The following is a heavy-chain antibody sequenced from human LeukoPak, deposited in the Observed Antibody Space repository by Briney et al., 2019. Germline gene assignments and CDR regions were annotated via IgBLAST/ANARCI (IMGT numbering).Heavy chain of an antibody. D-gene: IGHD3-16*01. CDR1: GFTLSGHN. V-gene: IGHV3-48*04. CDR2: VSISSGTI. Sequence: GGSLRLSCAASGFTLSGHNMNWVRQAPGKGLEWISFVSISSGTIYYADSVNGRFRISRDNAKSSLDLEMNSLRAEDTAVYYCARAMSTFGGVRNYFDSWGQGTLVTASS. J-gene: IGHJ4*02. CDR3: ARAMSTFGGVRNYFDS.